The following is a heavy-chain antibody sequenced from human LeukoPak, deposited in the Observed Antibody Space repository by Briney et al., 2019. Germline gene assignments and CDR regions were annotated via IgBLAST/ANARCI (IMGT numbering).Heavy chain of an antibody. D-gene: IGHD5-24*01. CDR2: INHSRST. J-gene: IGHJ6*04. V-gene: IGHV4-34*03. CDR3: EGGYNDYLGQMDV. Sequence: SETLSLTCTVYGGTFTSYYWSWIRQPPGKGLEWIGEINHSRSTNYNPPHKSRVTISVDTSKNKFSLKLRSVTAADTAVYYCEGGYNDYLGQMDVWGKGTSVTVSS. CDR1: GGTFTSYY.